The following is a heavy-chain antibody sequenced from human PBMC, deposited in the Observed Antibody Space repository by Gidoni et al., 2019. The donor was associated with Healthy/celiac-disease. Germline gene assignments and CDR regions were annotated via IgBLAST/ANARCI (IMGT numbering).Heavy chain of an antibody. Sequence: QVQLVESGGGVVQPGRSLRLSCAASGLTFRSYGMNWVRQAHGKGLELVAVISYDGSNKYYADSVKGRFTISRDNSKNTLYLQMNSLRAEDTAVYYCANLGADYYSSSPYFDYWGQGTLVTVSS. CDR1: GLTFRSYG. J-gene: IGHJ4*02. CDR3: ANLGADYYSSSPYFDY. D-gene: IGHD6-6*01. CDR2: ISYDGSNK. V-gene: IGHV3-30*18.